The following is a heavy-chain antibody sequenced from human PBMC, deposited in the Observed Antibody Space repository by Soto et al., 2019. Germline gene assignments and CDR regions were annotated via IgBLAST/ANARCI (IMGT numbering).Heavy chain of an antibody. CDR3: ARGRFRRTWFDP. D-gene: IGHD3-16*01. CDR1: GYTFTNYD. Sequence: VQLVQSGAEVKKPGASVKVSCKASGYTFTNYDIHWVRQATGQGLEWMGWMNPDSGNTGQSKQFQGRVTMTRDTSIRTAYMEMSSLRSEDTAVYYCARGRFRRTWFDPWGQGTLVTVSS. J-gene: IGHJ5*02. CDR2: MNPDSGNT. V-gene: IGHV1-8*01.